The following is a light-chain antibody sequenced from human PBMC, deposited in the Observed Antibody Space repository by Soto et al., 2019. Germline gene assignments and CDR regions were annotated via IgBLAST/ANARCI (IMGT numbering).Light chain of an antibody. CDR3: QQFSSYPLT. CDR2: DAS. Sequence: EILMTQSPATLSLSPGEGLTLSCRASQSISRTLAWYQQKTGQAPRLLIYDASSRATGIPDRFSGGGSGTDLNLTISRLEPEDFAVYYCQQFSSYPLTCGGGTKVDIK. CDR1: QSISRT. V-gene: IGKV3-20*01. J-gene: IGKJ4*01.